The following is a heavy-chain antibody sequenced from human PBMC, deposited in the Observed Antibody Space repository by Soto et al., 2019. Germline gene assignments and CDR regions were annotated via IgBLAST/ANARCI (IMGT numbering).Heavy chain of an antibody. D-gene: IGHD4-17*01. CDR3: ARVDGDYVLGGTDAFDI. V-gene: IGHV4-31*01. Sequence: QVQLQESGPGLVKPSQNLSLTCTVSGGSISSGGYYWSWIRQHPGKGLDWIWYIYYSGSTYYNPSLKRLVTISVGTAKNQFSLKLSSVTAADTAVYYCARVDGDYVLGGTDAFDIWGQGTMVTVSS. J-gene: IGHJ3*02. CDR1: GGSISSGGYY. CDR2: IYYSGST.